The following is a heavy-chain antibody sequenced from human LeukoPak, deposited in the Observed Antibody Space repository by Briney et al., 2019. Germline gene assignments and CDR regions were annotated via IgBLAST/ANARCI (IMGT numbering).Heavy chain of an antibody. D-gene: IGHD3-22*01. V-gene: IGHV1-46*01. J-gene: IGHJ4*02. CDR2: INPSGGST. Sequence: ASVKVSCKASGYTFTSYYMHWVRQAPGQGLEWMGIINPSGGSTSYAQKFQGRVTMTRDTSTSTVYMELSSLRSEDTAVYYCARTTYYYDSSGYYFFDYWGQGTLVTVSS. CDR1: GYTFTSYY. CDR3: ARTTYYYDSSGYYFFDY.